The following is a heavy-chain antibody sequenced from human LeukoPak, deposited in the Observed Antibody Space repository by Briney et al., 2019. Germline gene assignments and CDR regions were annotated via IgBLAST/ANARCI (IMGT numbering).Heavy chain of an antibody. V-gene: IGHV4-39*01. CDR3: ARRAKSRAFDI. Sequence: SETLSLTCTVSGDSISSSDRYWAWIRQPPGKGLEWIGSLYYGGNTYYNPSLNGRLTIYVDTSKNQLSLTLRSVTAAAAALYFCARRAKSRAFDIWGQGTMVTVSS. D-gene: IGHD3-10*01. J-gene: IGHJ3*02. CDR2: LYYGGNT. CDR1: GDSISSSDRY.